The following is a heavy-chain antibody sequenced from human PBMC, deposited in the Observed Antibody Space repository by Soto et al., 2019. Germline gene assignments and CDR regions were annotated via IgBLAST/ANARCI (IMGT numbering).Heavy chain of an antibody. J-gene: IGHJ4*02. CDR2: IYYSGST. CDR1: GGSISSGGYY. D-gene: IGHD5-18*01. Sequence: QVQLQESGPGLVKPSQTLSLTCTVSGGSISSGGYYWSWIRQHPGKGLEWIGYIYYSGSTYYNPSLKSRVTVSVDTSKNQFPLKLSSVAAAHSAVYYCASSGYSYGRGYFDYWGQGTLVTVSS. CDR3: ASSGYSYGRGYFDY. V-gene: IGHV4-31*03.